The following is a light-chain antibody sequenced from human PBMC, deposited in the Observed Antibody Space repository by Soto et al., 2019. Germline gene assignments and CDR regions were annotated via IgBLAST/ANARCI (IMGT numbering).Light chain of an antibody. V-gene: IGKV1-39*01. CDR2: GAS. CDR1: QSISSY. Sequence: DIQMTQSPSSLSASVGDRVTITCRASQSISSYLNWYQQKPGKAPKLLIYGASNLQSGVPSRFSGSGSGTDFTLAISSLQPDDFATYYCQQSYTTPRTFGQGTKVDVK. J-gene: IGKJ1*01. CDR3: QQSYTTPRT.